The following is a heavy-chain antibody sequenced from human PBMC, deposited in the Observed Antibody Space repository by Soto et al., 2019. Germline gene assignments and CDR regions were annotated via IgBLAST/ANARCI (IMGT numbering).Heavy chain of an antibody. CDR1: GYSFTSYW. Sequence: PGESLKTSCKVSGYSFTSYWIGWVRQMPGQGLEWMGIIYPGDTDTRYSPNFPGQLNITADTSISTAYLQRRSLKASATTIHYYARVEYYGSGRSDYFDDWGQGTL. V-gene: IGHV5-51*01. CDR3: ARVEYYGSGRSDYFDD. CDR2: IYPGDTDT. D-gene: IGHD3-10*01. J-gene: IGHJ4*02.